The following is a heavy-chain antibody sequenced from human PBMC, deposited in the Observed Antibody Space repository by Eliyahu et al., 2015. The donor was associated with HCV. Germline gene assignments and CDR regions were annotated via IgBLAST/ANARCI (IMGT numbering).Heavy chain of an antibody. J-gene: IGHJ4*02. CDR3: ARVESGDGYKAFDY. CDR2: IVPLLRAA. Sequence: QVQLVQSGAEVKKPGSSVKVSCKASGGTFSIFAISWVRQAPGQGLEWMGGIVPLLRAASYAQQFQDRVTITADESTSTAYMEVSSLRSEDTAVYYCARVESGDGYKAFDYWGQGTLVTVSS. V-gene: IGHV1-69*11. D-gene: IGHD5-24*01. CDR1: GGTFSIFA.